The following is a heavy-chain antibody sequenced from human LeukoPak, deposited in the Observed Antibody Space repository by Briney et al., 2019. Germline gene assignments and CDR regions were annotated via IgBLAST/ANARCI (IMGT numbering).Heavy chain of an antibody. D-gene: IGHD3-3*01. Sequence: PSETLSLTCAVYGGSFRGYYWSWIRQPPGKGLEWIGEINHSGSTNYNPYLKSRVTISVDTSKNQFSLKLSSVTAADTAVYYCARVGYDFWSGYCDYWGQGTLVTVSS. J-gene: IGHJ4*02. CDR2: INHSGST. CDR1: GGSFRGYY. V-gene: IGHV4-34*01. CDR3: ARVGYDFWSGYCDY.